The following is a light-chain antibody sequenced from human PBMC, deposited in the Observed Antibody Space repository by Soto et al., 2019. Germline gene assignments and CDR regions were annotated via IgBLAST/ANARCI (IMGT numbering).Light chain of an antibody. CDR1: QTISNY. CDR3: QQSYSTPRT. Sequence: DIQMTQSPSSLSASVGDRITITCRASQTISNYLNWYQQKPGKAPKLLIYSASTLQTGVPSRFSGSGSGTDFTLSISSLQPEDFATYYCQQSYSTPRTFGPGTKVDLK. CDR2: SAS. V-gene: IGKV1-39*01. J-gene: IGKJ3*01.